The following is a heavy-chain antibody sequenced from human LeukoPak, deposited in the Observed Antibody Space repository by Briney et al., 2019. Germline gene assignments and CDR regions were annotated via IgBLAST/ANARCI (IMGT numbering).Heavy chain of an antibody. D-gene: IGHD6-19*01. V-gene: IGHV3-48*02. Sequence: GGSLRLSCAASGFTFGTYSLNWVRQAPGKGLERVSYINGRSSTIFYADSVKGRFTISRDNAKNSLFLQMNSLRDEDTAVYYCARAGGIAVAGTNAFDIWGQGTMVTVSS. CDR2: INGRSSTI. CDR3: ARAGGIAVAGTNAFDI. J-gene: IGHJ3*02. CDR1: GFTFGTYS.